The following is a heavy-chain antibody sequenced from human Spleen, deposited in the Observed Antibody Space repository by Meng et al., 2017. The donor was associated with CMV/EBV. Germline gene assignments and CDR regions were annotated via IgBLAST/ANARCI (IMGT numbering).Heavy chain of an antibody. Sequence: ETLSLTCAASGFTFSRFSMNWVRQAPGKGLEWVSSITSSSSYIYYADSLEGRFTISRDNAKNSLYLQMNSLRAEDTAVYYCGRDMDVWGQGTTVTVSS. CDR3: GRDMDV. CDR1: GFTFSRFS. V-gene: IGHV3-21*01. J-gene: IGHJ6*02. CDR2: ITSSSSYI.